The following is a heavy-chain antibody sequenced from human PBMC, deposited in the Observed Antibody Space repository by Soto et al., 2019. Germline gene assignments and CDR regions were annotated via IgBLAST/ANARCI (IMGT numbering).Heavy chain of an antibody. Sequence: ASVKVSCKASGYTFTSYGISRVRQAPGQGLEWMGWISAYNGNTNYAQKLQGRVTMTTDTSTSTAYMELRSLRSDDTAVYYCARDKYYDSSGLNWFDPWGQGTLVTVSS. CDR3: ARDKYYDSSGLNWFDP. CDR1: GYTFTSYG. V-gene: IGHV1-18*01. D-gene: IGHD3-22*01. J-gene: IGHJ5*02. CDR2: ISAYNGNT.